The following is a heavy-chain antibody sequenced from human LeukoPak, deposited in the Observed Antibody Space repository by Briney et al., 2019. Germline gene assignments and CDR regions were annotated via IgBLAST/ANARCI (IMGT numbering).Heavy chain of an antibody. CDR3: AKGPYSGYDHYYFDY. CDR1: GFTFSSYA. V-gene: IGHV3-23*01. CDR2: ISGSGGST. J-gene: IGHJ4*02. D-gene: IGHD5-12*01. Sequence: GGSLRLSCAASGFTFSSYAMSWVRQAPGKGLEWVSAISGSGGSTYYADSVKGRFTISRDNSKNTLYLQMNSLRAEDTAVYYCAKGPYSGYDHYYFDYWGQGTLVTVSS.